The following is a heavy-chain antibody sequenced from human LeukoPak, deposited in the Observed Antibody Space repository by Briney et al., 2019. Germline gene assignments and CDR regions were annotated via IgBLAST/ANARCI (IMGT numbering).Heavy chain of an antibody. J-gene: IGHJ4*02. D-gene: IGHD5-24*01. CDR3: AKEMATSPSFDY. CDR2: IWYDGSNK. Sequence: PGGSLRLSCAAPGFTFSSYGMHWVRQAPGKGLERVAVIWYDGSNKYYADSVKGRFTISRDNSKNTLYLQMNSLRAEDTAVYYCAKEMATSPSFDYWGQGTLVSVSS. V-gene: IGHV3-33*06. CDR1: GFTFSSYG.